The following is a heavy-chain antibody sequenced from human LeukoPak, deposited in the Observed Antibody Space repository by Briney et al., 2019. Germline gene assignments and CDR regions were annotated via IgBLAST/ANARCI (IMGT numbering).Heavy chain of an antibody. CDR2: ISYDGSNK. D-gene: IGHD6-13*01. Sequence: GGSLRLSCAASGFTFSSYGMHWVRQAPGKGLEWVAVISYDGSNKYYADSVKGRFTISRDNSKNTLYLQMNSLRAEDTAVYYCAKGRTVAAAGTDYWGQGTLVTVSS. V-gene: IGHV3-30*18. CDR3: AKGRTVAAAGTDY. J-gene: IGHJ4*02. CDR1: GFTFSSYG.